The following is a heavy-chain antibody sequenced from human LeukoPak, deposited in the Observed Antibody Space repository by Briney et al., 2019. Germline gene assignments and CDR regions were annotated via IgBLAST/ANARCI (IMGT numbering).Heavy chain of an antibody. CDR1: GFTFSDYY. CDR3: ARDNSGSYGPAFDY. V-gene: IGHV3-11*01. J-gene: IGHJ4*02. CDR2: VSGSGSPI. D-gene: IGHD1-26*01. Sequence: GGSLRLSCAASGFTFSDYYMSWIRQAPGKGLEWVSYVSGSGSPIYYADSVKGRFTISRDNAKNSLYLQMNSLRAEDTAVYYCARDNSGSYGPAFDYWGQGTLVTVSS.